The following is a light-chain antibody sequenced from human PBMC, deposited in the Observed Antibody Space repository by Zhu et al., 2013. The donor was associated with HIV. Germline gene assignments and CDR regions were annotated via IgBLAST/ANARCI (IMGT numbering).Light chain of an antibody. V-gene: IGLV1-40*01. CDR1: GSNLGAGYE. CDR3: QSYETSLTGPL. CDR2: GNN. Sequence: QSVLTQPPSVSGAPGQRVTISCTGSGSNLGAGYEVHWYQQFPGTAPKVLIYGNNNRPSGVPGRFSGSKSGTSASLAITGLQAEDEADYYCQSYETSLTGPLFGGGTKLTVL. J-gene: IGLJ2*01.